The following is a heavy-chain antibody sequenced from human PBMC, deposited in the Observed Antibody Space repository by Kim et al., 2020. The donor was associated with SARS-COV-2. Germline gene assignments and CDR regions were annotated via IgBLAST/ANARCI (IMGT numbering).Heavy chain of an antibody. D-gene: IGHD2-2*02. CDR3: ARNYYCSSTSCYRTKAFDI. Sequence: ASVKVSCKASGYTFTGYYMHWVRQAPGQGLEWMGWINPNSGGTNYAQKFQGRVTMTRDTSISTAYMELSRLRSDDTAVYYCARNYYCSSTSCYRTKAFDIWGQGTMVTVSS. CDR1: GYTFTGYY. J-gene: IGHJ3*02. V-gene: IGHV1-2*02. CDR2: INPNSGGT.